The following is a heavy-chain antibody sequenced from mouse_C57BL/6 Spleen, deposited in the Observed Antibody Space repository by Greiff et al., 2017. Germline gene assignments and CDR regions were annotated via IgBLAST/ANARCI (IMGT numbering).Heavy chain of an antibody. D-gene: IGHD2-2*01. V-gene: IGHV1-82*01. CDR1: GYAFSSSW. CDR3: AREGGGYDGDWYFDV. CDR2: IYPGDGDT. J-gene: IGHJ1*03. Sequence: QVQLQQSGPELVKPGASVKISCKASGYAFSSSWMNWVKQRPGKGLEWIGRIYPGDGDTNYNGKFKGKATLTADKASSTAYMQLSSLTSEDSAVYFGAREGGGYDGDWYFDVWGTGTTVTVSS.